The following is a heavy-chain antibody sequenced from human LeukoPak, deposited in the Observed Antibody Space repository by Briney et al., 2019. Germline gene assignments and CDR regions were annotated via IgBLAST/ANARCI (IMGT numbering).Heavy chain of an antibody. Sequence: PGRSPRLSCAASGSTVSSNYMTWVRQAPGRGLEWVSTLYSGGSTYYADSVEGRFTISRDSSKNTLYLQMNSLGAEDTAMYYCAKTGDYYFSPDNWGQGTLVTVSS. D-gene: IGHD3-9*01. V-gene: IGHV3-53*01. CDR3: AKTGDYYFSPDN. J-gene: IGHJ4*02. CDR2: LYSGGST. CDR1: GSTVSSNY.